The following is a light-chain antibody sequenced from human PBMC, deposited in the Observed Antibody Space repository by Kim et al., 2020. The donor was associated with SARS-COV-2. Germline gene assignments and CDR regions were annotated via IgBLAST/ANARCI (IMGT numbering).Light chain of an antibody. J-gene: IGLJ2*01. V-gene: IGLV3-21*04. CDR1: NIGSKS. Sequence: APGKTARITRGGNNIGSKSVHVDQQKPGQAPGLVIYYDSDRPSGIPERFSGSNSGNTATLTISRVEAGDEADYYCQVWDSSSDHVVFGGGTQLTVL. CDR3: QVWDSSSDHVV. CDR2: YDS.